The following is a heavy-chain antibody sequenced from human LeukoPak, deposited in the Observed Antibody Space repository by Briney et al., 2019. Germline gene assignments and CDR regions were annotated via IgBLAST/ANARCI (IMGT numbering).Heavy chain of an antibody. Sequence: PGGSLRLSCAASGFTFSSYWVSWVRQAPGKGLEWVANIKQDGSEKYYVDSVEGRFTISRDNAKNSLYLQMNSLRAEDTAVYYCARKGWRDGYAFDIWGQGTMVTVSS. CDR3: ARKGWRDGYAFDI. J-gene: IGHJ3*02. CDR1: GFTFSSYW. V-gene: IGHV3-7*01. CDR2: IKQDGSEK. D-gene: IGHD5-24*01.